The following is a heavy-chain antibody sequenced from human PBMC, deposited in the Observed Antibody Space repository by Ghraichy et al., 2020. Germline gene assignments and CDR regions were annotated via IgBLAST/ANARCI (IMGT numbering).Heavy chain of an antibody. CDR2: IYYSGST. CDR3: ARRYYYDSSGYLVFDY. J-gene: IGHJ4*02. D-gene: IGHD3-22*01. CDR1: GGSISSGGYY. V-gene: IGHV4-31*03. Sequence: LSLTCTVSGGSISSGGYYWSWIRQHPGKGLEWIGYIYYSGSTYYNPSLKSRVTISVDTSKNQFSLKLSSVTAADTAVYYCARRYYYDSSGYLVFDYWGQGTLVTVSS.